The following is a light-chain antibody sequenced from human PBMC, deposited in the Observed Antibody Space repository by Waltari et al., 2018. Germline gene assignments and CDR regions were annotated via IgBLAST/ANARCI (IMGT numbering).Light chain of an antibody. Sequence: SYELTQPLSVSVALGQTARITRGGSNVGRKVVHWYQQKPGQAPVLVIYRDTYRPSGIPERLSGSNSGNTATLTISRVQAGDEADYYCQVWDSSTVAFGGGTKLTVL. CDR2: RDT. J-gene: IGLJ2*01. V-gene: IGLV3-9*01. CDR3: QVWDSSTVA. CDR1: NVGRKV.